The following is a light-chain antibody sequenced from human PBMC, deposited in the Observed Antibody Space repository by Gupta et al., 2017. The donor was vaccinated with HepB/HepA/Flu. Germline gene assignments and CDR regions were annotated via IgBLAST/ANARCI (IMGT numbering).Light chain of an antibody. CDR1: QSLLHHNGFNY. Sequence: DIVMTQSTLSLPVTPGEPASISCRSSQSLLHHNGFNYLEWYLQKPGQSPQLLIYLGSDRASGVPDRFSGSGSGKDFTLKISRVEAEDVGVYYCMQALQSPWTFGQGTKVDIK. CDR2: LGS. V-gene: IGKV2-28*01. CDR3: MQALQSPWT. J-gene: IGKJ1*01.